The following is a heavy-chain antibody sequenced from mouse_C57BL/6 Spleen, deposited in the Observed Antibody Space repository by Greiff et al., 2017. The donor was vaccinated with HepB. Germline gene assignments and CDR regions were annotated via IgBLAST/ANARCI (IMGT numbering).Heavy chain of an antibody. Sequence: QVQLKQSGAELVKPGASVKISCKASGYAFSSYWMNWVKQRPGKGLEWIGQIYPGDGDTNYNGKFKGKATLTADKSSSTAYMQLSSLTSEDSAVYYCAIPDYYGSSYAMDYWGQGTSVTVSS. J-gene: IGHJ4*01. CDR3: AIPDYYGSSYAMDY. CDR1: GYAFSSYW. CDR2: IYPGDGDT. V-gene: IGHV1-80*01. D-gene: IGHD1-1*01.